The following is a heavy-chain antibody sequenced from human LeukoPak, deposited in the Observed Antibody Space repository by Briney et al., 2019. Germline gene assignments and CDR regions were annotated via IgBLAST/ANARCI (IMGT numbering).Heavy chain of an antibody. Sequence: PGGSLRLSCAASGFTFSSYAMSWVRQAPGKGLEWVSAISGSGGSTYYADSVKGRFTISRDNSKNTLYLQMNSLRAEDTAVYYCARDCRTDYSNYVLALDVWGKGTTVTVSS. CDR2: ISGSGGST. V-gene: IGHV3-23*01. CDR1: GFTFSSYA. D-gene: IGHD4-11*01. J-gene: IGHJ6*04. CDR3: ARDCRTDYSNYVLALDV.